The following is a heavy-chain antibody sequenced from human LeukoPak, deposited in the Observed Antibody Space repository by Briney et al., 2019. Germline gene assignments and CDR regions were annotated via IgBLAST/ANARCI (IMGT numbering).Heavy chain of an antibody. Sequence: GGAPRLSCAASGFTFSDYYMSWIRQAPGEGLGWGSYISSSGSTIYYADSVKGRFTISRDNAKNSLYLQMNSLRAEDTAVYYCARDPYSSGWYEYGMDVWGQGTTVTVSS. V-gene: IGHV3-11*01. J-gene: IGHJ6*02. D-gene: IGHD6-19*01. CDR3: ARDPYSSGWYEYGMDV. CDR2: ISSSGSTI. CDR1: GFTFSDYY.